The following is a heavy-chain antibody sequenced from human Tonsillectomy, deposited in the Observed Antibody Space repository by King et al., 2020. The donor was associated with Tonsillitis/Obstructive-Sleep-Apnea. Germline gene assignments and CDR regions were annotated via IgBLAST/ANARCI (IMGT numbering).Heavy chain of an antibody. CDR3: ARGDIVIVPSAIGD. CDR1: GFTFSSFS. J-gene: IGHJ4*02. V-gene: IGHV3-21*01. Sequence: VQLVESGGGLVKPGGSLRLSCAASGFTFSSFSMKWVRQAPGKGLEWRSSLSISSSYSYYADSVKGRFTISRDNAKNSLYLQMNSLRTEDTAVYYCARGDIVIVPSAIGDWGQGTLVTVSS. CDR2: LSISSSYS. D-gene: IGHD2-2*02.